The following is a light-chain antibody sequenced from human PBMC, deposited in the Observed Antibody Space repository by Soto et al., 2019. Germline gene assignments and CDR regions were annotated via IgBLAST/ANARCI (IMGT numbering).Light chain of an antibody. CDR3: SSYTSSSTPYV. CDR1: ATDVGAYNY. Sequence: QSALTQPASVSGSPGQSITISCTGTATDVGAYNYVSWYQQHPGRAPKLIIYAVTDRPSGVADRFSGSKSGDTASLTISGLQAEDEADYYCSSYTSSSTPYVFGTGTKVTVL. J-gene: IGLJ1*01. CDR2: AVT. V-gene: IGLV2-14*01.